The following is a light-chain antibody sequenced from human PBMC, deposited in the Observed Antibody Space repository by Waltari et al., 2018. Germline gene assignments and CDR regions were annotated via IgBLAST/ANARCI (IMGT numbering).Light chain of an antibody. CDR3: QERSDWPPT. J-gene: IGKJ2*01. CDR1: QSVSSY. CDR2: DVS. Sequence: EIVLTQSQATLSLSPGERATLSCRASQSVSSYLAWYQQKPGQAPRLLIYDVSNRATGIPARFSGSGSGTDFTLTISSLEPEDFAVYYCQERSDWPPTFGQGTKLEIK. V-gene: IGKV3-11*01.